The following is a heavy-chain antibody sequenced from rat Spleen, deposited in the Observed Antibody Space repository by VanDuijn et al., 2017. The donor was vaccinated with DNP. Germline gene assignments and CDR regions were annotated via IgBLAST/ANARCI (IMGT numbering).Heavy chain of an antibody. CDR1: RFTISDYG. CDR3: ARRGLRRTIDA. D-gene: IGHD1-11*01. Sequence: EVKLVESGGGLVQPGRSLKLSCEVSRFTISDYGMAWVRQAPTKGLEWVASISAGGGNSNYRDSVKGRFTVSRDNAKSSLYLQMDSLRSEDTATYYCARRGLRRTIDAWGQGTSVTVSS. V-gene: IGHV5S13*01. CDR2: ISAGGGNS. J-gene: IGHJ4*01.